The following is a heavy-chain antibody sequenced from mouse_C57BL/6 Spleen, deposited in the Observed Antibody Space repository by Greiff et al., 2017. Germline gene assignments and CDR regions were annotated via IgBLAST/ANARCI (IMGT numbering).Heavy chain of an antibody. Sequence: VQLQQSGPELVKPGASVKIFCKASGYTFTDYYMNWVKQSHGKSLEWIGDINPNNGGTSYNQKFKGKATLTVAKSSGTAYMELRSLTSEDSAVYYCASRDYGSSPYYFDYWGQGTTLTVSS. CDR2: INPNNGGT. CDR1: GYTFTDYY. D-gene: IGHD1-1*01. CDR3: ASRDYGSSPYYFDY. J-gene: IGHJ2*01. V-gene: IGHV1-26*01.